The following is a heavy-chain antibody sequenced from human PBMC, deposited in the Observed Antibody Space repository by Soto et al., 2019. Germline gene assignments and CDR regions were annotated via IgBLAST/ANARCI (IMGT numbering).Heavy chain of an antibody. V-gene: IGHV4-30-2*01. D-gene: IGHD2-21*02. CDR1: GGSISSGGYS. CDR3: ARDHAVVTPFSYGMDV. CDR2: IYHSGST. J-gene: IGHJ6*02. Sequence: QLQLQESGSGLVKPSQTLSLTCAVSGGSISSGGYSWSWIRQPPGKGLEWIGYIYHSGSTYYNPSLKSRVTISVDRSKNQFSLKLSSVTAADTAVYYCARDHAVVTPFSYGMDVWGQGTTVTVSS.